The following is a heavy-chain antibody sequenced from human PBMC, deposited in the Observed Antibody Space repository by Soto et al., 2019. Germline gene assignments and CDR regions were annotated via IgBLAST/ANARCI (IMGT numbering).Heavy chain of an antibody. CDR3: VIHPIVVVPAAIPDYYYGMDV. D-gene: IGHD2-2*02. CDR1: GYTFTSYG. J-gene: IGHJ6*02. CDR2: ISAYNGNT. Sequence: ASVKVSCKASGYTFTSYGISWVRQAPGQGLEWMGWISAYNGNTNYAQKLQGRVTMTTDTSTSTAYMELRSLRSDDTAVYYCVIHPIVVVPAAIPDYYYGMDVWGQGTTVTVSS. V-gene: IGHV1-18*01.